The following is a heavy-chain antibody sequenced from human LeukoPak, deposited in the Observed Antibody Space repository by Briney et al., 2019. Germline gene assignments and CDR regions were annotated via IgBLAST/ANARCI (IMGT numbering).Heavy chain of an antibody. CDR2: INPNSGGT. V-gene: IGHV1-2*02. CDR1: GYTFTGYY. J-gene: IGHJ6*02. Sequence: ASVKVSCKASGYTFTGYYMHWVRQAPGQGLEWMGWINPNSGGTNYAQKFQGRVTMTRDTSISTAYMELGRLRSDDTAVYYCATTTPTRYGMDVWGQGTTVTVSS. D-gene: IGHD1-1*01. CDR3: ATTTPTRYGMDV.